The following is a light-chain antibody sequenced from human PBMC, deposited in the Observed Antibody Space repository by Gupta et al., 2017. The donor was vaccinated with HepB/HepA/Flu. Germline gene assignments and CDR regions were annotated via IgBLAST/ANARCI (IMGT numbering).Light chain of an antibody. CDR2: AAS. J-gene: IGKJ1*01. CDR3: QQSYSTPQT. CDR1: QSNSSY. V-gene: IGKV1-39*01. Sequence: IQITQSPSPLSSSVGDTVTITGRASQSNSSYLNWYQQKPGKAPKLLIYAASSWQSGVPSRFSGSGSGTDFTLTISSLQTEDFATYYCQQSYSTPQTFGQGTKVEIK.